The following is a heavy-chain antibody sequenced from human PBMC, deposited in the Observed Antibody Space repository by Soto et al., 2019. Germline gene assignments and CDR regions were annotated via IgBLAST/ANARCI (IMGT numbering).Heavy chain of an antibody. V-gene: IGHV3-13*05. Sequence: EVQLVESGGGLVQPGGSLRLSCEASGFTFRNYDMHWVRQGTGKGLEWVSGISAAGDPDYADSVEGRFTISSENAQNSFFLQMNSLRAGDTAVYYCARTDRDFYGVDVWGQGTTVIVSS. CDR1: GFTFRNYD. CDR3: ARTDRDFYGVDV. CDR2: ISAAGDP. J-gene: IGHJ6*02.